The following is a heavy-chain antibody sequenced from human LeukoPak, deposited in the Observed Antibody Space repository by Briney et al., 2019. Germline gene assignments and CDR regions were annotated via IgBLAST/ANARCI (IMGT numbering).Heavy chain of an antibody. CDR1: GFTLDDYA. V-gene: IGHV3-9*03. Sequence: PGGSLRLSCAASGFTLDDYAMNWVRQVPGKGLEWGSGISWNSGSIDYADSVKGRFTISRDNAKNSLYLQMNSLRPEDMALYFCARSLSLRGYFDYWGQGTLVTVSS. CDR2: ISWNSGSI. J-gene: IGHJ4*02. D-gene: IGHD1-26*01. CDR3: ARSLSLRGYFDY.